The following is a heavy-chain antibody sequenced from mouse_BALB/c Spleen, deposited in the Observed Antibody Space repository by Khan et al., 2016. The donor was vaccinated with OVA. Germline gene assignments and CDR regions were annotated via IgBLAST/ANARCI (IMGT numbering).Heavy chain of an antibody. CDR2: FLPGSGNA. CDR1: GYTLSNYW. V-gene: IGHV1-9*01. Sequence: QVQLQQSGAELMKPGASVKISCKATGYTLSNYWIEWVKQRPGHGLEWIGEFLPGSGNANYNERFKGKATFASDASSNTAYMPLSSLTSEDSAVYCCAGVKYGSRDYFDSGGQGTILTVSS. D-gene: IGHD1-1*01. CDR3: AGVKYGSRDYFDS. J-gene: IGHJ2*01.